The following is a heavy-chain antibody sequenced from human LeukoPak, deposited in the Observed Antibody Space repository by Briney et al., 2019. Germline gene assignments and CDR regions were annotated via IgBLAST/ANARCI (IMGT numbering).Heavy chain of an antibody. Sequence: PGGSLRLSCAASGFTFSDYYMSWIRQAPGKGLEWVAVMSYDGNNKYYADSVKGRFTISRDNSKNMLYLQMNSLRAEDTAVYYCASSYCSGGSCYTYYYYYGMAVWGQGTTVTVSS. CDR3: ASSYCSGGSCYTYYYYYGMAV. D-gene: IGHD2-15*01. CDR1: GFTFSDYY. CDR2: MSYDGNNK. V-gene: IGHV3-30-3*01. J-gene: IGHJ6*02.